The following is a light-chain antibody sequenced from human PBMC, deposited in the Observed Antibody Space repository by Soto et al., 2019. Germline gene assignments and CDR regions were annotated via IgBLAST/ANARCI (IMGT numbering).Light chain of an antibody. J-gene: IGKJ1*01. CDR3: QQYGSSPWT. Sequence: EIVLTQFPGTLSLSPGERATLSCRASQSVANSFLAWYQQKAGQAPRPLIYGASRRATGIPDRFSGSGSGTDFTLTISRLEPEDFAVYYCQQYGSSPWTFGQGTKVEIK. CDR2: GAS. V-gene: IGKV3-20*01. CDR1: QSVANSF.